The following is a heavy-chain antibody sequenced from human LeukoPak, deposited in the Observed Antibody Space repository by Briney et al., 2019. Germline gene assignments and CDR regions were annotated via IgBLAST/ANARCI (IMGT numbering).Heavy chain of an antibody. CDR2: IYYSGTT. V-gene: IGHV4-59*01. J-gene: IGHJ4*02. CDR3: ERGQGYTDY. Sequence: KGLEWIGYIYYSGTTNYNPSLKSRVTISVDTSKNQFSLKLSSVTAADTAMYYCERGQGYTDYWGQGTLVTVSS. D-gene: IGHD6-13*01.